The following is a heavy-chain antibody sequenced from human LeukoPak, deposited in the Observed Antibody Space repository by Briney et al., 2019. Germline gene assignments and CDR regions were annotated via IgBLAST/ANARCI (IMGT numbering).Heavy chain of an antibody. J-gene: IGHJ4*02. CDR3: AALDHGHDY. V-gene: IGHV3-74*03. Sequence: GGSLRLSCVASGFTFSSYWMHWVRQAPGRGLVWVSRINSDGSSTKCADSVKGRFTISRDNAKNTLYLQMNSLRAEDTAVYYCAALDHGHDYWGQGTLVTVSS. CDR1: GFTFSSYW. CDR2: INSDGSST.